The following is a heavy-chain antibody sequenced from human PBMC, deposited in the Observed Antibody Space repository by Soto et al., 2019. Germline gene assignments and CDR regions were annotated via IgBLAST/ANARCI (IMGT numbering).Heavy chain of an antibody. CDR2: ITPIFGTA. J-gene: IGHJ5*02. D-gene: IGHD3-3*01. V-gene: IGHV1-69*13. CDR1: GGTFSSYA. CDR3: AGGETYYDFWSGYVWFDP. Sequence: SVKVSCKASGGTFSSYAISWVRQAPGQGLEWMGGITPIFGTANYAQKFQGRVTITADESTSTAYMELSSLRSEDTAVYYCAGGETYYDFWSGYVWFDPWGQGTLVTVSS.